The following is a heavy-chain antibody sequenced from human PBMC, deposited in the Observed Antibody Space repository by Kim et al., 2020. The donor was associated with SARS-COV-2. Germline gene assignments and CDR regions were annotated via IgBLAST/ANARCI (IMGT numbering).Heavy chain of an antibody. CDR1: GFTFSSYG. CDR2: ISYDGSNK. Sequence: GGSLRLSCAASGFTFSSYGMHWVRQAPGKGLEWVAVISYDGSNKYYADSVKGRFTISRDNSKNTLYLQMNILRAEDTAVYYCAKDSWGGSSHDSWGQGTLVAVST. V-gene: IGHV3-30*18. D-gene: IGHD2-15*01. CDR3: AKDSWGGSSHDS. J-gene: IGHJ4*02.